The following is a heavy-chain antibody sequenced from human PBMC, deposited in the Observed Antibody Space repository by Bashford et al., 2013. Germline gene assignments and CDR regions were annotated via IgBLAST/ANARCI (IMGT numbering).Heavy chain of an antibody. V-gene: IGHV5-51*01. CDR3: ARNRGSGNYYSPGDY. J-gene: IGHJ4*02. D-gene: IGHD3-10*01. CDR2: IYPGDSDT. Sequence: WVRQMPGKGLEWMGIIYPGDSDTRYSPSFQGQVTISADKSISTAYLQWSSLKASDTATYYCARNRGSGNYYSPGDYWGQGTLVTVSS.